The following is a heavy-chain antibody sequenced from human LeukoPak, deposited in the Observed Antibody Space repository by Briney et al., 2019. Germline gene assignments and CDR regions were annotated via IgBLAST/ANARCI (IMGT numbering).Heavy chain of an antibody. CDR2: IYYSGST. D-gene: IGHD3-22*01. CDR1: GGSISSSSYY. J-gene: IGHJ4*02. Sequence: SETLSLTCTVSGGSISSSSYYWGWIRQPPGKGLEWIGSIYYSGSTYYNPSLKSRVTISVDTSKNQFSLKLSSVTAADTAVYYCARHAIYYYKSSDSYGEPFVCWGEGTLVTVS. V-gene: IGHV4-39*01. CDR3: ARHAIYYYKSSDSYGEPFVC.